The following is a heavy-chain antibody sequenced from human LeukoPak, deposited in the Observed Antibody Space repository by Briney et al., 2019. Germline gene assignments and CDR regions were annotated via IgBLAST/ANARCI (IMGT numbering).Heavy chain of an antibody. CDR2: MNPNSGNT. D-gene: IGHD6-19*01. CDR3: ARRAVAAKRGGPYYFDY. CDR1: GYTFTSYD. V-gene: IGHV1-8*03. Sequence: ASVKVSCKGSGYTFTSYDINWVRQATGQGLEWMGWMNPNSGNTGYAQKFQGRVTITRNTSISTAYMELSSLRSEDTAVYYCARRAVAAKRGGPYYFDYWGQGTLVTVSS. J-gene: IGHJ4*02.